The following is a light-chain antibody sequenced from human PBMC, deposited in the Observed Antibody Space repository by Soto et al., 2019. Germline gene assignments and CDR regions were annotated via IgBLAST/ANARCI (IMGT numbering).Light chain of an antibody. J-gene: IGLJ2*01. CDR1: NSDVGGYNY. CDR2: EVT. Sequence: QSALTQPPSASGSLGQSVTISCTGTNSDVGGYNYVSWHQQHPGKAPKLMIYEVTKRPSGVPDRFSGSKSGNTASLTVSGLQAADEADYYCSSFAGGGNPVLFGGGTKLTVL. V-gene: IGLV2-8*01. CDR3: SSFAGGGNPVL.